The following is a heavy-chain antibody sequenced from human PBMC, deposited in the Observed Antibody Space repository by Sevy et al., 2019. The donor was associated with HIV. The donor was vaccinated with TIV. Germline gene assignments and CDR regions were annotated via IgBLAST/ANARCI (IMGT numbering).Heavy chain of an antibody. V-gene: IGHV4-34*01. CDR2: INHSGST. J-gene: IGHJ6*03. D-gene: IGHD6-13*01. Sequence: SETLSLTCAVYGGSFSGYYWSWIRQPPGKGLEWLGEINHSGSTNYNPSLKSRVTISVDTSKNQFSLKLSSVTAADTAVYYCARARKTGIAAAGTLRGYYMDVWGKGTTVTVSS. CDR1: GGSFSGYY. CDR3: ARARKTGIAAAGTLRGYYMDV.